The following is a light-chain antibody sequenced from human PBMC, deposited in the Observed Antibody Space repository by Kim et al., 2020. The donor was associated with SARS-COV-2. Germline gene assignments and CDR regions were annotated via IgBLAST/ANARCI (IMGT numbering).Light chain of an antibody. CDR1: QSVGRN. J-gene: IGKJ2*01. CDR3: QQYKGSPPYT. CDR2: GAS. Sequence: VTPGEIDSVTSRERQSVGRNLAWYQQKHGQTPRLVIYGASTRATGVRARVSGSGSETEFALTISSLQPEDWAVYYCQQYKGSPPYTFGQGTRLEV. V-gene: IGKV3-15*01.